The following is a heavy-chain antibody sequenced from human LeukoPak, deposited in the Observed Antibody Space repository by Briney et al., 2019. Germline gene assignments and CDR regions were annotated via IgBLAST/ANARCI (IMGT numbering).Heavy chain of an antibody. V-gene: IGHV4-39*01. J-gene: IGHJ4*02. CDR3: ARHVGSIGYFDY. D-gene: IGHD3-10*01. Sequence: SETLSLTCTVSGGSIGSTSYFWGWIRQPPGNELGWIGTIYYSGSTYYNPSFKNRLTMSVDTSRNQFSLRLSSVTAADTAVYYCARHVGSIGYFDYWGLGTLVTVSS. CDR2: IYYSGST. CDR1: GGSIGSTSYF.